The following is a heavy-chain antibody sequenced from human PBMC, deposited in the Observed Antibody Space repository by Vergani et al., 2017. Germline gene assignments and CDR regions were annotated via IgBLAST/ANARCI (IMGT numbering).Heavy chain of an antibody. CDR2: IDHTGRP. Sequence: QVQLQQWGGGLLTPSETLSLTCVVNGGSFTSYHWTWIRQSPGEGLEWVGDIDHTGRPDYNPSLKRRLTMSVDKSRNQFSLTLNSVTATDTAIYFCARVNTETNGHLYYYYYMDVWGQGTAVTVS. CDR1: GGSFTSYH. CDR3: ARVNTETNGHLYYYYYMDV. V-gene: IGHV4-34*01. D-gene: IGHD4-11*01. J-gene: IGHJ6*03.